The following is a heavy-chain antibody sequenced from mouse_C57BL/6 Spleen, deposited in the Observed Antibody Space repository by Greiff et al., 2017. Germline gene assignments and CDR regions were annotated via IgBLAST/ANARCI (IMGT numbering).Heavy chain of an antibody. V-gene: IGHV1-64*01. CDR3: AREDYYGSFDD. CDR2: IHPNSGST. CDR1: GYTFTSYW. D-gene: IGHD1-1*01. Sequence: QVQLQQPGAELVKPGASVKLSCKASGYTFTSYWMHWVKQRPGQGLEWIGMIHPNSGSTNYNEKFKSKATLTVDKSSSTAYMQLSSLTSEDSAVYYCAREDYYGSFDDWGQGTTLTVSS. J-gene: IGHJ2*01.